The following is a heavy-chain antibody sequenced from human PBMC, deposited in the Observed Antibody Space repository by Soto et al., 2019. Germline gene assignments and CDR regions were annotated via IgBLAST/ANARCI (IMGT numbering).Heavy chain of an antibody. J-gene: IGHJ4*02. V-gene: IGHV3-23*01. D-gene: IGHD3-9*01. CDR3: AKVRGLVSPDY. Sequence: GGSLRLSCAASGFTFSSYAMSWVRQAPGKGLEWVSAISGSGERTYYVDSVKGRFTISRDNSKDTLYLQMNGLRAEDSAIYYCAKVRGLVSPDYWGQGTLVTVSS. CDR2: ISGSGERT. CDR1: GFTFSSYA.